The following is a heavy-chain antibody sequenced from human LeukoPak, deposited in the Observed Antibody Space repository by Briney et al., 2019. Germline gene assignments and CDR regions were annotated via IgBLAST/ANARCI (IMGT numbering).Heavy chain of an antibody. J-gene: IGHJ4*02. D-gene: IGHD6-19*01. Sequence: GGSLRLSCAASGFPFSTYAMSWVRQAPGKGLEWVSAISGSGDSTYYADSVKGRFTISRDNSKNTLYLQMNSPRAEDTAVYYCAKVRTSGWSPFDYWGQGTLVTVSS. CDR2: ISGSGDST. CDR3: AKVRTSGWSPFDY. V-gene: IGHV3-23*01. CDR1: GFPFSTYA.